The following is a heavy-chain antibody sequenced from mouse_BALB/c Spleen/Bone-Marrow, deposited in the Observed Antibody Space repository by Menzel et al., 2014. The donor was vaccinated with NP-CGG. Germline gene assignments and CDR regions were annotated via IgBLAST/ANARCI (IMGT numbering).Heavy chain of an antibody. CDR1: GFSLTSYG. CDR3: ARHPGGNYGYAMDY. CDR2: IWSDGST. V-gene: IGHV2-6-1*01. Sequence: VKLVESGPGLVAPSQSLSITCTISGFSLTSYGVHWVRQPPGKGLEWLVVIWSDGSTTYNSALKSRLSISKDNSKSQVFLKMNSLQTDDTAMYYCARHPGGNYGYAMDYWGQGTSVTVSS. D-gene: IGHD2-1*01. J-gene: IGHJ4*01.